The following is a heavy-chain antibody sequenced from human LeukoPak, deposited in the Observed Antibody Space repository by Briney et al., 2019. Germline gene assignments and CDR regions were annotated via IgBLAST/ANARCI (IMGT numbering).Heavy chain of an antibody. D-gene: IGHD4-17*01. J-gene: IGHJ4*02. CDR1: GCTFSDYY. CDR2: ISSSGSTI. CDR3: ARLRMTTVTVDY. Sequence: GGSLRLSCAASGCTFSDYYMSWIRQAPGKGLEWVSYISSSGSTIYYADSVKGRFTISRDNAKNSLYLQMNSLRAEDTAVYYCARLRMTTVTVDYWGQGTLVTVSS. V-gene: IGHV3-11*01.